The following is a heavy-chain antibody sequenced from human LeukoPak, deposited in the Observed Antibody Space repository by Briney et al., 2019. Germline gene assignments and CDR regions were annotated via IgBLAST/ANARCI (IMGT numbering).Heavy chain of an antibody. J-gene: IGHJ5*02. V-gene: IGHV5-51*01. CDR2: IYSGDSDT. CDR1: GYSFTGYW. Sequence: GESLKISCKGSGYSFTGYWIGWVRQMPGEGLEWMGIIYSGDSDTRYSPSFQGQVTISADKSISAAYLQWSSLKASDTAMYYCARYHEDYYDSSGYPTRINWFDPWGQGTLVTVSS. CDR3: ARYHEDYYDSSGYPTRINWFDP. D-gene: IGHD3-22*01.